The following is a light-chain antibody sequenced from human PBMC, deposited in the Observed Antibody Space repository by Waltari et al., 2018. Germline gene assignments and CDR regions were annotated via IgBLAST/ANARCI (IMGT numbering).Light chain of an antibody. J-gene: IGKJ5*01. V-gene: IGKV3-11*01. CDR3: QQRKFWPPIT. Sequence: EVVLTQSPATLSLSPGERATLSCRASQSVSNYLAWYQQKPGQAPRLLIYDASNSATGIPARFGGSGSGTDFTLTISSLEPEDFAVYYCQQRKFWPPITIGQGTRLESK. CDR1: QSVSNY. CDR2: DAS.